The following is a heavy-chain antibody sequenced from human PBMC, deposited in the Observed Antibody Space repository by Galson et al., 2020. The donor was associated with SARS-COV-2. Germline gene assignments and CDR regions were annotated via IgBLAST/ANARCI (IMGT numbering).Heavy chain of an antibody. V-gene: IGHV5-51*01. Sequence: GEFLKILRYGSGYSLTSHWIGLVRQMPGKGLELIVITYPGDSYTKYSPSFQGQVTIPAGKSISTAYLQWSSLKASDTAMYYCARHTVVDATFRWFDPWGKRTLVTVSS. CDR1: GYSLTSHW. CDR3: ARHTVVDATFRWFDP. D-gene: IGHD2-15*01. CDR2: TYPGDSYT. J-gene: IGHJ5*02.